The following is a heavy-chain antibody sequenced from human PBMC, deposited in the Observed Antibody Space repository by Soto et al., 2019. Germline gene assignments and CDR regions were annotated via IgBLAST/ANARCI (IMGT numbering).Heavy chain of an antibody. J-gene: IGHJ5*02. D-gene: IGHD3-10*01. V-gene: IGHV4-39*01. CDR2: IYYSGST. Sequence: QLQLQESGPGLVKPSDTLSLTCTVSGGSISSSSYYWGWIRQPPGKGLEWIGSIYYSGSTYYNPSLKSRVPKSSDTSKNLFSLEPSSVTAADTSVYYCASGGGGLLWFGELSGNWFDPWGQGTLVTVSS. CDR1: GGSISSSSYY. CDR3: ASGGGGLLWFGELSGNWFDP.